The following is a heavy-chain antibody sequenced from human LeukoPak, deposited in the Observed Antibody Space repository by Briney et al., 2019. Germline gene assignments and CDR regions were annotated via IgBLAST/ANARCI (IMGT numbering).Heavy chain of an antibody. CDR1: GGSISSYY. CDR2: IYYSGST. V-gene: IGHV4-59*01. CDR3: AREVVFSGDVVIDWFDP. J-gene: IGHJ5*02. Sequence: SETLSLTCTVSGGSISSYYWSWIRQPPGKGLEWIGYIYYSGSTNYNPSLKSRVTISVDTSKNQFSLKLSSVTAADTAVYYCAREVVFSGDVVIDWFDPWGQGTLVTVSS. D-gene: IGHD6-25*01.